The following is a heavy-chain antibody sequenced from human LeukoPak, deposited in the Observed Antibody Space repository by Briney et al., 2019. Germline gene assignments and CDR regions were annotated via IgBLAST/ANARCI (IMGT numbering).Heavy chain of an antibody. J-gene: IGHJ4*02. CDR3: AKRDTSGWPPVGLGY. Sequence: TGRSLRLSCAASGFTFSSYGMHWVRQAPGKGLEWVAVIWYGGSNKYYADSVKGRFTISRDNSKNTLYLQMNSLRAEDTAVYYCAKRDTSGWPPVGLGYWGQGTLVTVSS. D-gene: IGHD6-19*01. CDR2: IWYGGSNK. V-gene: IGHV3-30*18. CDR1: GFTFSSYG.